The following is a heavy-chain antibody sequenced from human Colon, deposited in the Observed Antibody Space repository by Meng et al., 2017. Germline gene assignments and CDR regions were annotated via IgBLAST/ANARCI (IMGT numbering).Heavy chain of an antibody. D-gene: IGHD1-26*01. CDR3: ARDLLRPIPPDS. Sequence: QLPESGPVLVKPSANLSLTCAVSGGSISSSHWWIWVRQPPGKGLEWIGEISHDGTTKYNPSLRSRVTISMDSSKNQFYLNLSSVTAADTALYYCARDLLRPIPPDSWGQGTLVTVSS. CDR2: ISHDGTT. CDR1: GGSISSSHW. J-gene: IGHJ4*02. V-gene: IGHV4-4*02.